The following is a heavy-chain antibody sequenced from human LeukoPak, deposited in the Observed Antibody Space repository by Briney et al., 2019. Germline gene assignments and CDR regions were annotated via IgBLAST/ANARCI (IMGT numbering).Heavy chain of an antibody. CDR3: ARAGRGRTYYYMDV. V-gene: IGHV3-21*01. J-gene: IGHJ6*03. CDR2: ISSSSSYI. D-gene: IGHD3-10*01. Sequence: PGGSLRLSCAASGFTFSSYSMNWVRQAPGRGLEWVSSISSSSSYIYYADSVKGRFTISRDNAKNSLYLQMNSLRAEDTAVYYCARAGRGRTYYYMDVWGKGTTVTVSS. CDR1: GFTFSSYS.